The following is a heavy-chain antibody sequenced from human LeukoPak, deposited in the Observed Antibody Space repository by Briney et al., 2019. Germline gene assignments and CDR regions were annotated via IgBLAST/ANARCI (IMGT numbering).Heavy chain of an antibody. D-gene: IGHD6-6*01. Sequence: SGTLSPPLGVNGGALSGYYWIWVPQNPTQEPEWSGEINHSGSTNYNPSLKSRVTISVDTSKNQFYLSLTSLTAADTAVYYCARRRWSSSSVIGYWGRGTRVTVSP. CDR1: GGALSGYY. V-gene: IGHV4-34*01. CDR3: ARRRWSSSSVIGY. J-gene: IGHJ4*02. CDR2: INHSGST.